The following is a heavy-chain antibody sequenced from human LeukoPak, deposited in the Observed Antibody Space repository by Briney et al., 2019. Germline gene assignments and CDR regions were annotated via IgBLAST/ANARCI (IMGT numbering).Heavy chain of an antibody. CDR1: GGSFNDFY. J-gene: IGHJ5*02. Sequence: SETLSPTCAVYGGSFNDFYWTWIRQTPGKGLEWIGEINHTGSATYSLSLKSRVIMSADTSKNQFSLKLTSVTAADTAMYYCVRGRYCSSTDCYNWFDPWGRGTPVTVSS. D-gene: IGHD2-2*01. CDR3: VRGRYCSSTDCYNWFDP. CDR2: INHTGSA. V-gene: IGHV4-34*01.